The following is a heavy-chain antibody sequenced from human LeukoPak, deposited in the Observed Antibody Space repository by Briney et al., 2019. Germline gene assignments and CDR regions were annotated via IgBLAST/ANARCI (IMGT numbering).Heavy chain of an antibody. Sequence: PGGSLRLSCAASGFTFSSYWMSWVRQAPGKGLEWVANIKQDGSEKYYVDSVKGRFTISRDNAKNSLYLQMNSLRAEDTAVYYCARDVHSGSYTPFDYWGQGTLVTVSS. D-gene: IGHD1-26*01. CDR1: GFTFSSYW. CDR2: IKQDGSEK. V-gene: IGHV3-7*01. J-gene: IGHJ4*02. CDR3: ARDVHSGSYTPFDY.